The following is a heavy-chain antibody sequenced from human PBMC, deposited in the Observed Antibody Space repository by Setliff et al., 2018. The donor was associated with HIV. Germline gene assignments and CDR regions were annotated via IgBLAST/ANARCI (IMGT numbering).Heavy chain of an antibody. CDR2: IIPVFGGG. CDR3: ARVSSPSLQDGYFGD. D-gene: IGHD2-15*01. V-gene: IGHV1-69*06. J-gene: IGHJ4*02. Sequence: SVKVSCKASGYTFNDYAIAWVRQAPGQGLEWMGGIIPVFGGGNYGQKFQGRVTFSADKSTSTVYMEMSSLTSADTAMYFCARVSSPSLQDGYFGDWGQGTLVTVSS. CDR1: GYTFNDYA.